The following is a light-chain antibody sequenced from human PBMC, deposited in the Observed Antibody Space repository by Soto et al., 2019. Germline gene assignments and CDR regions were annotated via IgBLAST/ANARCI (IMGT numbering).Light chain of an antibody. CDR3: SSKRTTASLV. CDR1: SSDVGAYNY. Sequence: QSVLTHPASVSWSPGQTITISCTGTSSDVGAYNYVSWYQQHPGKAPKLMIYEVSNRPSGVSDRFSGSKSGNTASLTISGLQAADEADYYCSSKRTTASLVFGTGTKVTVL. CDR2: EVS. J-gene: IGLJ1*01. V-gene: IGLV2-14*01.